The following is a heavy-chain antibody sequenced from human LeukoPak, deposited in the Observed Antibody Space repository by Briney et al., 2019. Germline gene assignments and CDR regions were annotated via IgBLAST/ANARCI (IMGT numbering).Heavy chain of an antibody. Sequence: ASVTVSFKASGYTFTAYYIHWVRQAPGQGLEWMGWINPNSGGTNYAQKFQGRVTMTRDTSISTAYMELSRLRSDDTAVYYCARVVIAADAFDIWGQGTMVTVSS. CDR2: INPNSGGT. CDR1: GYTFTAYY. V-gene: IGHV1-2*02. J-gene: IGHJ3*02. D-gene: IGHD5-12*01. CDR3: ARVVIAADAFDI.